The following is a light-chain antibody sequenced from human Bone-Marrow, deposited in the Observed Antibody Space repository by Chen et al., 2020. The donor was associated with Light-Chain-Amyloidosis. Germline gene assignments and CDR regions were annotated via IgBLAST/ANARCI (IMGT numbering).Light chain of an antibody. CDR3: SSYTITNTLV. CDR2: EVT. J-gene: IGLJ1*01. V-gene: IGLV2-14*01. Sequence: QSALTQPASVSESPGQSITISCTGTSSDVGRDNHVSWYQQHQDKAPKLMIYEVTNRPSWVPDRFSGSKSDNTASLTISGLQTEDEADYFCSSYTITNTLVFGSGTRVTVL. CDR1: SSDVGRDNH.